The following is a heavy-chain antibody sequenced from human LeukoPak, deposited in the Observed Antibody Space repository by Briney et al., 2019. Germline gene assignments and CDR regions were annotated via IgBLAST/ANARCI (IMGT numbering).Heavy chain of an antibody. CDR1: GFSFSSSS. CDR3: AAVFGSGYYYYFDY. V-gene: IGHV1-58*02. CDR2: LAVGSGNT. J-gene: IGHJ4*02. D-gene: IGHD3-22*01. Sequence: GASVKVSCKASGFSFSSSSMQWVRQARGQRPEWIGWLAVGSGNTNYAQKFQGRVIITRDMSTSTAYMELSSLRSEDTALYYCAAVFGSGYYYYFDYWGQGSLVTVSS.